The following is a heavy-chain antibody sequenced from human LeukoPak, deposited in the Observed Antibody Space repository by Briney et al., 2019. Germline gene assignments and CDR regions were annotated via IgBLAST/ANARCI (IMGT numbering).Heavy chain of an antibody. J-gene: IGHJ4*02. CDR2: INSDGSST. CDR3: ERIGYDSSGYYLNSIDY. D-gene: IGHD3-22*01. V-gene: IGHV3-74*01. CDR1: GFTFSSYW. Sequence: GGSLRLSCAASGFTFSSYWMHWVRQAPGKGLVWVSRINSDGSSTSYADSVKGRFTISRDNAKNTLYLQMNSLRAEDTAVYYCERIGYDSSGYYLNSIDYWGQGTLVTVSS.